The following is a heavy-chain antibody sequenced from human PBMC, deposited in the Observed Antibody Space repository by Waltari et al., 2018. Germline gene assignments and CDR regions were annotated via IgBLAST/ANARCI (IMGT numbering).Heavy chain of an antibody. CDR3: TRDRSWFYFDY. CDR1: GFSFGDYA. J-gene: IGHJ4*02. D-gene: IGHD3-10*01. V-gene: IGHV3-49*03. Sequence: EVQLVESGGGLVQPGRSLRLSCTASGFSFGDYAMSWFRQAPGKGLEWVGLIRSKAYGGTTELAASVKGRFTISRDDSNYIAYLQMNSLKTEDTAVYYCTRDRSWFYFDYWGQGTLVTVSS. CDR2: IRSKAYGGTT.